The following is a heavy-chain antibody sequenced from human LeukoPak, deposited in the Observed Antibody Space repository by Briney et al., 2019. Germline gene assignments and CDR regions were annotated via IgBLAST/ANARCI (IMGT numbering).Heavy chain of an antibody. CDR2: IYPGDSDT. D-gene: IGHD3-3*01. Sequence: GEALKISCKGSGCSFTSYWIGWVRQMPGKGLEGMGIIYPGDSDTRYSPSFQGQVTISADKSISTAYLQWSSLKASDTAMYYCARGRVRFLEWLLSYYFDYWGQGTLVTVSS. CDR3: ARGRVRFLEWLLSYYFDY. CDR1: GCSFTSYW. V-gene: IGHV5-51*01. J-gene: IGHJ4*02.